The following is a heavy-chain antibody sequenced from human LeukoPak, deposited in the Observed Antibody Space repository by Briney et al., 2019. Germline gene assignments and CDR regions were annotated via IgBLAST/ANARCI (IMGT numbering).Heavy chain of an antibody. D-gene: IGHD6-13*01. CDR3: ATSRAPYYFDY. Sequence: SEILSLACTVSGGSISSSYWSWIRQSPRKGLEWIGYIYYTGNTNYSPSLKSRVTISVDTSRNQFSLKLSSVTAADTAVYYCATSRAPYYFDYWGREPWSPSPQ. J-gene: IGHJ4*02. V-gene: IGHV4-59*08. CDR2: IYYTGNT. CDR1: GGSISSSY.